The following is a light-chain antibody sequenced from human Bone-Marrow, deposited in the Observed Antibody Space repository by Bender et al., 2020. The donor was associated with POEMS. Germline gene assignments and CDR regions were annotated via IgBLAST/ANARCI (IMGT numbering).Light chain of an antibody. Sequence: QSALTQPASVSGSPGQSITISCTGTSSDVGGYNYVSWYQQHPIKAPKVIIFDVNRRSGVPDRFSGSKSGNTASLSISGLQADDEADYYCCSYSGSYSFVFGGGTKLTVL. CDR3: CSYSGSYSFV. J-gene: IGLJ2*01. CDR1: SSDVGGYNY. V-gene: IGLV2-11*01. CDR2: DVN.